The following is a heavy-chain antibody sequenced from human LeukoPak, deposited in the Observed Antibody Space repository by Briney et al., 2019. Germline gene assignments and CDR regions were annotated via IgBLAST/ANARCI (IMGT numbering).Heavy chain of an antibody. D-gene: IGHD3-10*01. CDR2: IWYDGSDK. V-gene: IGHV3-33*01. CDR1: GFTFSSYG. CDR3: ARGRVVIPEGPDY. Sequence: PGGSQRLSCAASGFTFSSYGMHWVRQAPGKGLEWVALIWYDGSDKYYADSVKGRFTISRDNSKNTLHLQMNSLRAEDTAVYYCARGRVVIPEGPDYWGQGTLVTVSS. J-gene: IGHJ4*02.